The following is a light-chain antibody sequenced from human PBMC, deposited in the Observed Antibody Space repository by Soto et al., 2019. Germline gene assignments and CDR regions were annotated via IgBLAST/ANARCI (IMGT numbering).Light chain of an antibody. CDR1: QSVSSSY. CDR2: GAS. V-gene: IGKV3-20*01. J-gene: IGKJ4*01. CDR3: QQYGSSPLT. Sequence: EIVLTQSPGTLSLSPGERATLSCRDSQSVSSSYLAWYQQKPGQAPRLLIYGASSRATGIPDRFSGSGSGTDFTLTISRLEPEDFAAYYCQQYGSSPLTFGGGTKVEIK.